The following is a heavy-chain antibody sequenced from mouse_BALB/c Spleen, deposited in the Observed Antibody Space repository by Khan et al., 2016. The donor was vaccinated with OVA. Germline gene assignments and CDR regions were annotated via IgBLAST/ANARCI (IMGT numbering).Heavy chain of an antibody. J-gene: IGHJ1*01. CDR1: GFTFSSFG. CDR3: ARSGGNFHWYFDV. CDR2: ISSGSSTI. D-gene: IGHD2-1*01. V-gene: IGHV5-17*02. Sequence: EEHLVESGGGLVQPGGSRKLSCAASGFTFSSFGMHWVRQAPKKGLEWVAYISSGSSTIYYVDTVKGRFTISRDNPKNTLFLQMTSLRSEDTSMYYCARSGGNFHWYFDVWGAGTSVTVSS.